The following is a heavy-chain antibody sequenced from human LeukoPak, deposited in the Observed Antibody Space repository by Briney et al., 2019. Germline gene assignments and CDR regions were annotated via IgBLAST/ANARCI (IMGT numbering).Heavy chain of an antibody. CDR2: ISAYNGNT. CDR1: GYAFTSYG. D-gene: IGHD4-23*01. Sequence: ASVKVSCKASGYAFTSYGISWVRQAPGQGLEWMGWISAYNGNTNYAQKLQGRVTMTTDTSTSTVYMELRSLRSDDTAVYYCARDNTVVTPTGSFDYWGQGALVTVSS. CDR3: ARDNTVVTPTGSFDY. J-gene: IGHJ4*02. V-gene: IGHV1-18*01.